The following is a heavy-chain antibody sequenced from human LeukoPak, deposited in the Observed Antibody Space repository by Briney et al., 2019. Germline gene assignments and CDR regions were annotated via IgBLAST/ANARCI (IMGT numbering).Heavy chain of an antibody. CDR2: ISGSGGST. CDR3: ASGSGYCSGGSCSDY. V-gene: IGHV3-23*01. CDR1: GFTFSSYG. D-gene: IGHD2-15*01. J-gene: IGHJ4*02. Sequence: GGSLRLSCAASGFTFSSYGMSWVRQAPGEGLEWVSAISGSGGSTYYADSVKGRFTISRDNAKNSLYLQMNGLRAEDTAVYYCASGSGYCSGGSCSDYWGQGTLVTVSS.